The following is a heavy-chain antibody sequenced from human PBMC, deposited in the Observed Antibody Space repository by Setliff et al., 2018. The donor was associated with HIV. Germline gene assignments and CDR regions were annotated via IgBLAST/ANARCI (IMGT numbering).Heavy chain of an antibody. Sequence: ASVKVSCKASGGTFSGYAISWVRQAPGQGLEWMGGIIPIFGTANYAQKFQGRVTITADESTSTAYMELSSLRSEDTAVYYCARDTYSSGWYREDYYYMDVWGKGTTVTVSS. V-gene: IGHV1-69*13. CDR3: ARDTYSSGWYREDYYYMDV. J-gene: IGHJ6*03. CDR1: GGTFSGYA. CDR2: IIPIFGTA. D-gene: IGHD6-19*01.